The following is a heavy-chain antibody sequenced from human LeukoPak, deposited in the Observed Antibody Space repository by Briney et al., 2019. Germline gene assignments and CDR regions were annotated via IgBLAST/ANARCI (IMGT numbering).Heavy chain of an antibody. V-gene: IGHV3-7*05. D-gene: IGHD1-26*01. CDR2: IKKDGSEK. CDR3: ARNTIVGASQLDY. Sequence: GLSLRLSCAASGFTFSNYWMNWVRQAPGKGLEWVANIKKDGSEKYYVDSVKGRSTISRDNAKKSLYLQMNSLRAEDTAVYYCARNTIVGASQLDYWGQGTLVTVS. J-gene: IGHJ4*02. CDR1: GFTFSNYW.